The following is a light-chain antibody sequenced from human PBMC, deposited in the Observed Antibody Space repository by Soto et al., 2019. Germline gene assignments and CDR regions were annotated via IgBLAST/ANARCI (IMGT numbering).Light chain of an antibody. CDR2: EVS. CDR3: SSYTTSSTVV. Sequence: QSALTQPASVSGSPGQSITISCTETSSDVGNYDFVSWYQQHPGEAPKLMIFEVSNRPSGVSHRVSGSKSGNTASLTISGLQAEDEGDYYCSSYTTSSTVVFGGGTKLTVL. CDR1: SSDVGNYDF. J-gene: IGLJ3*02. V-gene: IGLV2-14*01.